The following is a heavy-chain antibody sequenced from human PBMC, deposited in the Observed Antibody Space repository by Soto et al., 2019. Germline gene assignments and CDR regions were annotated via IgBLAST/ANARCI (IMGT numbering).Heavy chain of an antibody. CDR3: ARERTYSNLDY. CDR2: ISSSSSYI. CDR1: GFTFSDYY. D-gene: IGHD4-4*01. V-gene: IGHV3-11*06. J-gene: IGHJ4*02. Sequence: PGGSLRLSCAASGFTFSDYYMSWIRQAPGKGLEWVSYISSSSSYIKYADSVKGRFTISRDNAKNSLYLEMNSLRAEDTAVYYCARERTYSNLDYWGQGTLVTVSS.